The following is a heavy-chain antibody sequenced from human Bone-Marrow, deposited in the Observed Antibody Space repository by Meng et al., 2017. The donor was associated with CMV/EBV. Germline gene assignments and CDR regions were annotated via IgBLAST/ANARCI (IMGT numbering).Heavy chain of an antibody. Sequence: GGSLRLSCKASGYTFTSHWIAWVRQMPGKGLEWMGIIYPADSDTTYSPSFQGQVTISVDKSINTAYLHWSSLKASDSGVYYCARPRIPASWGRWDPWGGGTLVTVSS. CDR1: GYTFTSHW. CDR2: IYPADSDT. CDR3: ARPRIPASWGRWDP. V-gene: IGHV5-51*01. J-gene: IGHJ5*02. D-gene: IGHD2-2*01.